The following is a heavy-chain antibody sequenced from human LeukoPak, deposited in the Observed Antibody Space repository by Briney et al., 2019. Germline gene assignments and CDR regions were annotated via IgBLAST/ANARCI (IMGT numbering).Heavy chain of an antibody. Sequence: GESLKISCKGSGYTYTKSWIAWVRQMPGKGLELMGIINPLDSETRYSPPFQGQVTISVDKSISTAYLQWNSLKASDTAMYYCARQGCTTTSCHTIDYWGQGPLVTVSS. J-gene: IGHJ4*02. CDR2: INPLDSET. D-gene: IGHD2-2*02. CDR3: ARQGCTTTSCHTIDY. CDR1: GYTYTKSW. V-gene: IGHV5-51*01.